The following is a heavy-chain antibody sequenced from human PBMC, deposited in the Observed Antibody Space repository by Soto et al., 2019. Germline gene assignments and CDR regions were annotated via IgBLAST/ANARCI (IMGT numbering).Heavy chain of an antibody. Sequence: SVKVSCKASGGTFSSYTISWVRQAPGQGLEWMGRIIPILGIANYAQKFQGRVTITADKSTSTAYMELSSLRSGDTAVYYCARRLRGAGYSGYEDAFDIWGQGTMVTVSS. CDR2: IIPILGIA. CDR3: ARRLRGAGYSGYEDAFDI. J-gene: IGHJ3*02. CDR1: GGTFSSYT. D-gene: IGHD5-12*01. V-gene: IGHV1-69*02.